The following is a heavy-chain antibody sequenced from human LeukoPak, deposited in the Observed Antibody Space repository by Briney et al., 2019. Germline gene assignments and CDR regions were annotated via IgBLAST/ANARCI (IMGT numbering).Heavy chain of an antibody. J-gene: IGHJ4*02. Sequence: GASVKVSCKAAGYTFGNYGIKWVRQAPGQGLEWVGWISGFNGNTNYAQNFHDRVTMTTDTSTTTAYMELRSLRSDDTAVYYCARDQDGSSWYGVWGQGTLVTVSS. CDR3: ARDQDGSSWYGV. V-gene: IGHV1-18*01. CDR1: GYTFGNYG. CDR2: ISGFNGNT. D-gene: IGHD6-13*01.